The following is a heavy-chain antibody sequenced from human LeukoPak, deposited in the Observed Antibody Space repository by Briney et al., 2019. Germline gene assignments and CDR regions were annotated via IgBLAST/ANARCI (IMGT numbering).Heavy chain of an antibody. D-gene: IGHD3-9*01. Sequence: SETLSLTCAVYGGSFSGYYWSWIRQPPGKGLEWIGEINHSGSTNYNPSLKSRVTISVDTSKNQFSLKLSSVTAADTAVYYCARVGFYYDILTGYSGDWFDPWGQGTLVTVSS. CDR2: INHSGST. J-gene: IGHJ5*02. CDR1: GGSFSGYY. CDR3: ARVGFYYDILTGYSGDWFDP. V-gene: IGHV4-34*01.